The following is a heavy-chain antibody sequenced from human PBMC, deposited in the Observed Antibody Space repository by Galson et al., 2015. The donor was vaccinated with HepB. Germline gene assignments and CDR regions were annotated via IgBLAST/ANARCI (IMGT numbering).Heavy chain of an antibody. J-gene: IGHJ6*02. CDR2: ISSSGSTI. Sequence: SLRLSCAASGFTFSSYSMNWVRQAPGKGLEWVSYISSSGSTIYYADSVKGRFTISRDNAKNSLYLQMNSLRAEDTAVYYCARGGYDYVWVSYRPPYGMDVWGQGTTVTVSS. V-gene: IGHV3-48*04. D-gene: IGHD3-16*02. CDR1: GFTFSSYS. CDR3: ARGGYDYVWVSYRPPYGMDV.